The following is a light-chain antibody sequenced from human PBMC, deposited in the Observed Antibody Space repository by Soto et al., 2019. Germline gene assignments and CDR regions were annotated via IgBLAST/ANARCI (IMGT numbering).Light chain of an antibody. V-gene: IGLV1-40*01. Sequence: QSVLTQPPSVSGAAGQRVTISCTGSSSNIGAGYDVHWYQQLPGRAPKRLIYGNTNRPSGVPDRFSGSKSGTSASLAITGLQAEDEADYYCLSFDSSLSVVFGGGTKLTVL. J-gene: IGLJ2*01. CDR3: LSFDSSLSVV. CDR1: SSNIGAGYD. CDR2: GNT.